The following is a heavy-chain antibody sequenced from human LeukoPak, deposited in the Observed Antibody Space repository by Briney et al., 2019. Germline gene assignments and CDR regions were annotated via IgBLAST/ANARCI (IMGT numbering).Heavy chain of an antibody. CDR1: GYTFTGYY. J-gene: IGHJ4*02. D-gene: IGHD1-26*01. CDR2: INPNSGGT. Sequence: ASVKVSCKASGYTFTGYYMHWVRQAPGQGLEWMGWINPNSGGTNYAQKFQGRVTMTRDTSISTAYMELSRLRSDDTAVYYCARDLTRTIVGATPGLFDYWGQGTLVTVSS. V-gene: IGHV1-2*02. CDR3: ARDLTRTIVGATPGLFDY.